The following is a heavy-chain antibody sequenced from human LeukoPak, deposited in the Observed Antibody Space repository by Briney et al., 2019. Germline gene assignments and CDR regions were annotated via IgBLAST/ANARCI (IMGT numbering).Heavy chain of an antibody. V-gene: IGHV3-23*01. CDR2: ISGSGGST. J-gene: IGHJ3*02. Sequence: GGSLRLSCIASGFIFDDYGMSWVRQAPGKGLEWVSAISGSGGSTYYADSVKGRFTISRDNPKNTLYLQMNSLRAEDTAVYYCAKDSPPGPYCSGGSCYSESYAFDIWGQGTMVTVSS. CDR1: GFIFDDYG. CDR3: AKDSPPGPYCSGGSCYSESYAFDI. D-gene: IGHD2-15*01.